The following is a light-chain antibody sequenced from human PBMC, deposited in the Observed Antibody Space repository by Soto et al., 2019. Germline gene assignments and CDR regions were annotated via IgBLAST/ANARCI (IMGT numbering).Light chain of an antibody. CDR2: DIS. CDR1: QSVAGS. V-gene: IGKV3-11*01. Sequence: DIVLTHSPATMSLSPGERAILSCRASQSVAGSLAWYQQKPGQAPRLLIYDISTRAAAIPARFSGSGSGTDFTLTVSSLEPEDFAVYYCQQRSNWPPSRTFGQGTKVDIK. J-gene: IGKJ1*01. CDR3: QQRSNWPPSRT.